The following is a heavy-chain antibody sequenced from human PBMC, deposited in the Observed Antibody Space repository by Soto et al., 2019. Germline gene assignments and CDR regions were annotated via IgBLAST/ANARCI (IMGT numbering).Heavy chain of an antibody. CDR1: GLIFSRYG. Sequence: PGGSLRLSCAASGLIFSRYGMHWVRQAPGKGLEWVAVISYDGSNKYYADSVRGRFIISRDNSKNTLYLQVNSLRAEDTAVYYCAKDNRLTDNGYDRLHPGDWFDSWGQGALVTVSS. D-gene: IGHD5-12*01. CDR2: ISYDGSNK. V-gene: IGHV3-30*18. CDR3: AKDNRLTDNGYDRLHPGDWFDS. J-gene: IGHJ5*01.